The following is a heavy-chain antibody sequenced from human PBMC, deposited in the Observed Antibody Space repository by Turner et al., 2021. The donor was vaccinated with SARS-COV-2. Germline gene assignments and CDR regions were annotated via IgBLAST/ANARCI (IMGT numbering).Heavy chain of an antibody. CDR2: INPSGGGT. V-gene: IGHV1-46*03. CDR3: ARGELWSFSSYDN. D-gene: IGHD3-10*01. CDR1: GDILINYY. Sequence: QVQLVQSGDEVKKPGASVKVACKASGDILINYYIHGVRQAPGQGLEVVGIINPSGGGTRYAQKFRGRVTMTRDTSTSTVSMELSSLRSEDTAVYYCARGELWSFSSYDNWGQGTLVTVSS. J-gene: IGHJ4*02.